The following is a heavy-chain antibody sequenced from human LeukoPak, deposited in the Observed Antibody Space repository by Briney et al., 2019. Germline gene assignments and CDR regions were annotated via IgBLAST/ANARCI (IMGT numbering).Heavy chain of an antibody. J-gene: IGHJ4*02. CDR3: ARGASGSSSWVFGY. Sequence: PGGSLRLSCAASGFTFSNYWMHWVRQAPGKGLVWVSRVNSDGSSTTYADSVKGRFTISRDNAKNTLYLQMNSLRAEDTAVYYCARGASGSSSWVFGYWGQGILATVSS. V-gene: IGHV3-74*01. CDR1: GFTFSNYW. D-gene: IGHD6-6*01. CDR2: VNSDGSST.